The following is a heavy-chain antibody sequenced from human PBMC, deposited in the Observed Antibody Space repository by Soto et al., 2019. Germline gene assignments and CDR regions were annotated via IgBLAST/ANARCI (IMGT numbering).Heavy chain of an antibody. CDR2: IYYSGST. D-gene: IGHD3-22*01. V-gene: IGHV4-31*03. CDR1: GGSISSGGYY. J-gene: IGHJ5*02. CDR3: ARVPYDSSGYYYEDWFDP. Sequence: SETLSLTCTVSGGSISSGGYYWSWIRQHPGRGVEWIGYIYYSGSTYYNPSLKSRVTISVDTSKNQFSLKLSSVTAADTAVYYCARVPYDSSGYYYEDWFDPWGQGTLVTVSS.